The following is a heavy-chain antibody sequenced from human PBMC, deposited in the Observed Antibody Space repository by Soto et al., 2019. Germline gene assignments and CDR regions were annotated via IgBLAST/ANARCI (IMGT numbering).Heavy chain of an antibody. J-gene: IGHJ4*02. Sequence: QVQLVESGGGEVQPGRSLRLSCAASGFTFSSYGIHWVRQAPGKGLEWVAVIWYDGSNKYYADSVKGRFTISRDNSKNTLYLQMNSLRAEDTAVYYCARGYYDSSGYLVYWGQGTLVTVSS. CDR1: GFTFSSYG. D-gene: IGHD3-22*01. CDR3: ARGYYDSSGYLVY. V-gene: IGHV3-33*08. CDR2: IWYDGSNK.